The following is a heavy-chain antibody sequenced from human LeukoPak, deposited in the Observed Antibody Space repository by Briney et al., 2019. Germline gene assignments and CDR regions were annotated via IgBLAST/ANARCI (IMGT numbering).Heavy chain of an antibody. D-gene: IGHD5-24*01. CDR2: IIPIFGTA. Sequence: GASVKVSCKASGGTFSSYAISWVRQAPGQGLEWMGGIIPIFGTANYAQKFQGRVTITADESTSTVYMELSSLRSEDTAVYYCARENYVRDGYKNWGQGTLVTVSS. CDR3: ARENYVRDGYKN. CDR1: GGTFSSYA. J-gene: IGHJ4*02. V-gene: IGHV1-69*13.